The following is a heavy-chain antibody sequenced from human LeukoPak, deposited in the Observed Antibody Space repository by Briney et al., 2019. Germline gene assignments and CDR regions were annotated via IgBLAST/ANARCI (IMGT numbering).Heavy chain of an antibody. D-gene: IGHD4-17*01. Sequence: TGGSLRLSCAASGFTFSSYSMNWVRQAPGKGLEWVSYISSSSSTIYYADSVKGRFTISRDNAKNSLYLQMNSLRAEDTAVYYCARDYGDYEPGRHHYYYYYMDVWGKGTTVTVSS. CDR3: ARDYGDYEPGRHHYYYYYMDV. CDR2: ISSSSSTI. J-gene: IGHJ6*03. CDR1: GFTFSSYS. V-gene: IGHV3-48*01.